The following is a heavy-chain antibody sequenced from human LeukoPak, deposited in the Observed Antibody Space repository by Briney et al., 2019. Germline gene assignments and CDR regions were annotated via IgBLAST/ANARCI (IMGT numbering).Heavy chain of an antibody. CDR1: GFTFSSYA. CDR2: ISSSGGNT. CDR3: AKGGVAGYSYGSVDY. D-gene: IGHD5-18*01. Sequence: GGSLRLSGAASGFTFSSYAMSWVRQAPGKGLEWVSAISSSGGNTYYADSVKGRFTISRDDSKNTLYLQMNSLRAEDTAVYYCAKGGVAGYSYGSVDYWGQGTLVTVSS. V-gene: IGHV3-23*01. J-gene: IGHJ4*02.